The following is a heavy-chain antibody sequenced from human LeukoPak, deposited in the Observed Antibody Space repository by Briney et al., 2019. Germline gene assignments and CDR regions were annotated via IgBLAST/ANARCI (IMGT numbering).Heavy chain of an antibody. D-gene: IGHD1-26*01. CDR2: ISDGGGST. V-gene: IGHV3-23*01. CDR3: AKGLWASTVGATGIFFDY. J-gene: IGHJ4*02. CDR1: GFTFSSYA. Sequence: GGTLRLSCAASGFTFSSYAMSWVRQAPGKGLEWVSGISDGGGSTYYADSVKGRFTISRDSSENTLYLQMHSLGVEDTGVYYCAKGLWASTVGATGIFFDYWGQGIQVTVSS.